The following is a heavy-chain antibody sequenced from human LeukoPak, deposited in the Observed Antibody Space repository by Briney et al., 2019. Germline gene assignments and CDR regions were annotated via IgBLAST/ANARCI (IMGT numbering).Heavy chain of an antibody. CDR1: GFTFSSYG. D-gene: IGHD5-24*01. CDR2: ISGSGGST. Sequence: PGRSLRLSCAASGFTFSSYGMSWVRQAPGKGLEWVSAISGSGGSTYYADSVKGRFTISRDNSKNTLYLQMNSLRAEDTAVYYCAKTGGWLQPHPYYFDYWGQGTLVTVSS. J-gene: IGHJ4*02. V-gene: IGHV3-23*01. CDR3: AKTGGWLQPHPYYFDY.